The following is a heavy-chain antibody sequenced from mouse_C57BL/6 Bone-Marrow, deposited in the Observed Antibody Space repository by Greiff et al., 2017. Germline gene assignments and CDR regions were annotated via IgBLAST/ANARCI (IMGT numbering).Heavy chain of an antibody. D-gene: IGHD1-1*02. CDR3: TTNVYYGYARDY. J-gene: IGHJ4*01. CDR1: GFNIKDDY. V-gene: IGHV14-4*01. CDR2: IDPENGDT. Sequence: VQLQQSGAELVRPGASVKLSCTASGFNIKDDYMHWVKQRPEQGLEWIGWIDPENGDTEYASKFQGKATITADTSSNTAYLQLSSLTSEDTAVYYCTTNVYYGYARDYWGQGTSVTVSS.